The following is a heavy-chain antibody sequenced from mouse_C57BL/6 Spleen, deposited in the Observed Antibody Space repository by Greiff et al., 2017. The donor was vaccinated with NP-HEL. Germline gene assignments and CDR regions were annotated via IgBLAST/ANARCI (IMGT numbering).Heavy chain of an antibody. CDR2: IWRGGST. D-gene: IGHD2-4*01. Sequence: VQLQESGPGLVQPSQSLSITCTVSGFSLTSYGVHWVRQSPGQGLEWLGVIWRGGSTDYNAAFISRLSISKDNSKSQVFFKMNSLQADDTAIYYCASYDYGYAMDYWGQGTSVTVSS. CDR1: GFSLTSYG. V-gene: IGHV2-2*01. J-gene: IGHJ4*01. CDR3: ASYDYGYAMDY.